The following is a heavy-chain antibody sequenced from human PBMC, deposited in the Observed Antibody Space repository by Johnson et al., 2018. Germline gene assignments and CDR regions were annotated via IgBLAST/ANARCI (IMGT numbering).Heavy chain of an antibody. CDR2: IRSKVYSGIT. V-gene: IGHV3-49*03. D-gene: IGHD1-26*01. CDR3: TRGKWDRRLNIFAI. CDR1: GFTFGDYA. J-gene: IGHJ3*02. Sequence: EVQLVEAGGGLVQPGRSVRLSYTASGFTFGDYAMSWFRPAPGKGLEWVSLIRSKVYSGITEYAASVKGRFSISRDDSKSIAYLKMNSLKTEDTAVYYCTRGKWDRRLNIFAIWGQGTMATVAS.